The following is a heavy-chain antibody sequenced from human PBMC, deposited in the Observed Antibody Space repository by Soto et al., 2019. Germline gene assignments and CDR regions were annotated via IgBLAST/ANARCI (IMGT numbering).Heavy chain of an antibody. D-gene: IGHD3-10*01. J-gene: IGHJ5*02. CDR3: AREFARGYYGSGSYYSGGSPKNWFDP. Sequence: ASVKVSCKASGYTFTSYAMHWVRQAPGQRLEWMGWINAGNGNTKYSQKFQGRVTITRDTSASTAYMELSSLRSEDTAVYYCAREFARGYYGSGSYYSGGSPKNWFDPWGQGTLVTVSS. CDR1: GYTFTSYA. CDR2: INAGNGNT. V-gene: IGHV1-3*01.